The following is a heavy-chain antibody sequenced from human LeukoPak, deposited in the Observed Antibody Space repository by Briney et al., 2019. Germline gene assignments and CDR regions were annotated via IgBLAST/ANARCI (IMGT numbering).Heavy chain of an antibody. D-gene: IGHD3-16*01. J-gene: IGHJ4*02. CDR2: IYYSGST. CDR3: ARRCVWASYYFDY. V-gene: IGHV4-39*01. CDR1: GGSISSSSYY. Sequence: PSETLSLTCTVSGGSISSSSYYWGWIRQPPGKRLEWIGSIYYSGSTYYNPSLKSRVTISVDTSKNQFSLKLSSVTAADTAVYYCARRCVWASYYFDYWGQGTLVTVSS.